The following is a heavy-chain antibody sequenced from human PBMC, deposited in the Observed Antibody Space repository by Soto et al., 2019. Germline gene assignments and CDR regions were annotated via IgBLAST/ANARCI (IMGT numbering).Heavy chain of an antibody. J-gene: IGHJ6*03. Sequence: QVQLVQSGAEVRKPGASVKVSCKASGYTFSSYGINWVRQAPGQGLEWMGWISAYNGNTKYAQKVQGRVTMTTDTSTRTAYMELRSLRSADTAVYYCARGHSRSAWCYYYYYMDVWGEGTTVTVSS. D-gene: IGHD6-13*01. V-gene: IGHV1-18*01. CDR1: GYTFSSYG. CDR3: ARGHSRSAWCYYYYYMDV. CDR2: ISAYNGNT.